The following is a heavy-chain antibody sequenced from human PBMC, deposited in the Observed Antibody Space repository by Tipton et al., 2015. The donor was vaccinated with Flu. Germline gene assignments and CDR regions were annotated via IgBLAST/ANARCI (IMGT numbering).Heavy chain of an antibody. J-gene: IGHJ6*02. CDR1: GYSFTSYW. CDR2: IYPGDSDT. CDR3: ARIAWSGRYYYYYGMDV. V-gene: IGHV5-51*01. D-gene: IGHD3-10*01. Sequence: QLVQSGAEVKKPGESLKISCKGSGYSFTSYWIGWVRQMPGKGLEWMGIIYPGDSDTGYSPSFQGQVTISADKSISTAYLQWSSLKASDTAMYYCARIAWSGRYYYYYGMDVWGQGTTVTVSS.